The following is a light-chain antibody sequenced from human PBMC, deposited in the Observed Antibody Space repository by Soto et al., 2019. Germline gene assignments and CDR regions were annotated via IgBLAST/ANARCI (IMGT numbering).Light chain of an antibody. J-gene: IGKJ5*01. CDR1: QSVSSSN. CDR2: GAS. CDR3: QQYGTSPIT. Sequence: EIVLTQSPGTLSLSPGERGTLSCRASQSVSSSNLAWYQHKPGQAPRLLIYGASSSATGIPDRFSGSGSGTDFTLTISRLQPGDSALYYCQQYGTSPITCGQGTRLDIK. V-gene: IGKV3-20*01.